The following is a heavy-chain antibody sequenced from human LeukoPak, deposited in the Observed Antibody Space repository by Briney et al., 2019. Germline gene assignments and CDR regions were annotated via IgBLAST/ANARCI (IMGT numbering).Heavy chain of an antibody. CDR2: IGAYNGNT. CDR3: ARGYYGSGSYEYFQH. V-gene: IGHV1-18*01. CDR1: GYTFTSYG. D-gene: IGHD3-10*01. Sequence: GASVKVSCKASGYTFTSYGISWVRQAPGQGLEWMGWIGAYNGNTNYAQKLQGRVNMTTDTSTSTAYMELRSLRSDATAVYYCARGYYGSGSYEYFQHWGQGTLVTVSS. J-gene: IGHJ1*01.